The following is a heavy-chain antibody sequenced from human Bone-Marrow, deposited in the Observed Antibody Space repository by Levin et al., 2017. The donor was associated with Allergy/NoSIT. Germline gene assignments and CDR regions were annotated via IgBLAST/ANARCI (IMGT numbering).Heavy chain of an antibody. CDR3: ASGLRGGSDWYGDAFDI. D-gene: IGHD6-19*01. V-gene: IGHV4-30-2*01. CDR2: IYHSGNT. CDR1: GGSISSGGYS. Sequence: SQTLSLTCGVSGGSISSGGYSWNWIRQPLGKGLEWIGFIYHSGNTHYNPSLKSRVTISVDRSKNQFSLKLSSMTAADTALYYCASGLRGGSDWYGDAFDIWGQGTMVTVSS. J-gene: IGHJ3*02.